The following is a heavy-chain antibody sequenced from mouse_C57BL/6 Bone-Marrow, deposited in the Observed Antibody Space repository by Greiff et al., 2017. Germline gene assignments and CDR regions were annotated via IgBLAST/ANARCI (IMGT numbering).Heavy chain of an antibody. Sequence: EVKLLESGGGLVKPGGSLKLSCAASGFTFSDYGMHWVRQAPEKGLEWVAYISSGSSTIYYADTVKGRFTISRDNAKNTLFLQMTSLRSEDTAMYYCARRPPPITAGVAKAYWGQGTLVTVSA. CDR2: ISSGSSTI. V-gene: IGHV5-17*01. CDR1: GFTFSDYG. J-gene: IGHJ3*01. CDR3: ARRPPPITAGVAKAY. D-gene: IGHD1-1*01.